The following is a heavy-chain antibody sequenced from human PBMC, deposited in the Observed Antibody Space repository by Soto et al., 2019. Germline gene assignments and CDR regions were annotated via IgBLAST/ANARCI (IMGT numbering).Heavy chain of an antibody. J-gene: IGHJ4*02. CDR1: GFTFNGSV. V-gene: IGHV3-73*01. CDR2: IRSKANSYAT. Sequence: GSLSLSCAASGFTFNGSVMHWVRQASGKGLEWVGRIRSKANSYATAYAASVKGRFTISRDDSKNTAYLQMNSLKTEDTAVYYCTSSNLYYWGQGTLVTVSS. CDR3: TSSNLYY.